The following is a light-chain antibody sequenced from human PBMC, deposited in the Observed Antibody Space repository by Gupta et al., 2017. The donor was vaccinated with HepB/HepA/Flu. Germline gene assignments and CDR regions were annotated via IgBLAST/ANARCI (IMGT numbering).Light chain of an antibody. CDR3: QQAKSVPWT. V-gene: IGKV1-12*01. Sequence: DIQMTPSPSSVSASIGDRVTIACRASHDISGSLAWYKQIPGEVPKLLIYGTSRLQNGVPSRFSGRGSGKEGTLTISGLQPEDGATYYGQQAKSVPWTFGQGTKVEI. CDR2: GTS. CDR1: HDISGS. J-gene: IGKJ1*01.